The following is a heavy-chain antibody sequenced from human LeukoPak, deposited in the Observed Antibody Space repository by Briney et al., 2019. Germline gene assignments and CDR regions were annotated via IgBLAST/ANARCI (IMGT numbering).Heavy chain of an antibody. D-gene: IGHD3-10*01. V-gene: IGHV4-39*01. CDR3: ARRYYFVSGSYYPFDF. CDR2: IHYSGTT. CDR1: GGSISDNDYS. Sequence: SETLSLTCNISGGSISDNDYSWDWIRQPPGKGLEWMGCIHYSGTTYFNPSLKTRNSISVDTSRSQFSLELRSVTAADTAVYYCARRYYFVSGSYYPFDFWGQGALVTVSS. J-gene: IGHJ4*02.